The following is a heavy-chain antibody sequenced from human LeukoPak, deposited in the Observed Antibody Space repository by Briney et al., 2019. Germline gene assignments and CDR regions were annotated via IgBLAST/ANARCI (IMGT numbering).Heavy chain of an antibody. V-gene: IGHV1-24*01. D-gene: IGHD2-2*01. CDR3: ASFGTSSVS. Sequence: ASVKVSCKVSGYTLTELSMHWVRQAPGKGLEWMGGFDPEDGETIYAQKLQGRVTMTTDTSTSTAYMELRSLRSDDTAVYYCASFGTSSVSWGQGTLVTVSS. CDR2: FDPEDGET. CDR1: GYTLTELS. J-gene: IGHJ4*02.